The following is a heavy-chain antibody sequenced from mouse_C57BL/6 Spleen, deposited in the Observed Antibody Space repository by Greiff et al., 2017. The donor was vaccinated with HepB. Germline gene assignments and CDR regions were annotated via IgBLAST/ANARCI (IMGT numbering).Heavy chain of an antibody. CDR3: ARWKRIWDYGSSYGFDV. Sequence: EVQLQQSGPELVKPGASVKMSCKASGYTFTDYNMHWVKQSHGKSLEWIGYINPNNGGTSYNQKFKGKATLTVNKSSSTAYMELRSLTSEDTAVYYGARWKRIWDYGSSYGFDVWGTGTTVTVSS. V-gene: IGHV1-22*01. CDR2: INPNNGGT. D-gene: IGHD1-1*01. CDR1: GYTFTDYN. J-gene: IGHJ1*03.